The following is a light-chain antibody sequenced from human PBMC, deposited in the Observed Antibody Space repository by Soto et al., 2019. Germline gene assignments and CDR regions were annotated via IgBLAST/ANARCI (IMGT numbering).Light chain of an antibody. J-gene: IGKJ1*01. CDR3: QQDGSAPGWT. V-gene: IGKV3-20*01. CDR2: GAS. CDR1: QSVSSSY. Sequence: EIVLTQSPGTLPLSPGERATLSCRASQSVSSSYLAWYQQKPGQAPRLLIYGASSRATGIPDRFSGSGSGTDFTLTISRLEPEDFAVYDCQQDGSAPGWTCAQGTKVDIK.